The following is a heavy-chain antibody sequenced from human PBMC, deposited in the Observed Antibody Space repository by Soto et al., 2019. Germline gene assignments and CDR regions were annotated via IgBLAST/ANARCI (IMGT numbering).Heavy chain of an antibody. Sequence: QVQLQESGPGLVKPSETLSLTCTVSGGSVSSGSYYWSWIRQPPGKGLEWIGYIYYSGSTNYNPTLKTLLTISLDTSKNQFSLKLSSVTAADTAVYYGAEGYCSGGSCYGFDYWGQGTLVTVSS. CDR2: IYYSGST. CDR1: GGSVSSGSYY. V-gene: IGHV4-61*01. CDR3: AEGYCSGGSCYGFDY. D-gene: IGHD2-15*01. J-gene: IGHJ4*02.